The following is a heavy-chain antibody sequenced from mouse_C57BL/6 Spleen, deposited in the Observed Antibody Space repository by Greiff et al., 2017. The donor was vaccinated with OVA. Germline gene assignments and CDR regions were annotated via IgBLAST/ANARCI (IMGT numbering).Heavy chain of an antibody. CDR3: ARWTTVVEDYFDY. CDR2: IDPSDSYT. D-gene: IGHD1-1*01. V-gene: IGHV1-69*01. Sequence: QVQLQQSGAELVMPGASVKLSCKASGYTFTSYWMHWVKQRPGQGLEWIGEIDPSDSYTNYNQKFKGKSTLTVDKSSSTAYMQLSSLTSEDSAVYYCARWTTVVEDYFDYWGQGTTLTVSS. J-gene: IGHJ2*01. CDR1: GYTFTSYW.